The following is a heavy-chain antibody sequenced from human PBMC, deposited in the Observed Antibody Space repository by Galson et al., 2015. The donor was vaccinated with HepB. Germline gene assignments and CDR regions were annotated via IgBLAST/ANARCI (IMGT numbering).Heavy chain of an antibody. CDR2: ISGSGGST. CDR1: GFTFSSYA. V-gene: IGHV3-23*01. Sequence: SLRLSCAASGFTFSSYAMSWVRQAPGKGLEWVSTISGSGGSTYYADSVKGRFTISRDNSKNTLYLQMNSLRAEDTAVYYCAKGATVVTRRVSYSYGMPVWGQVTTVTASS. D-gene: IGHD4-23*01. J-gene: IGHJ6*02. CDR3: AKGATVVTRRVSYSYGMPV.